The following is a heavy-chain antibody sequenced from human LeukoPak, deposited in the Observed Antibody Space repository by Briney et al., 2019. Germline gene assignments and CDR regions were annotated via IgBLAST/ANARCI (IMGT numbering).Heavy chain of an antibody. Sequence: PGGSLRLSCAASGFTFSTFWMTWVRQAPGKGLEWVANINQDGSEKYYVDSVKGRFTISRDNAKNSLYLQMNSLRAEDTAVYYCARVEGAANVWGKGTTVTVSS. CDR2: INQDGSEK. J-gene: IGHJ6*04. CDR3: ARVEGAANV. V-gene: IGHV3-7*01. D-gene: IGHD1-26*01. CDR1: GFTFSTFW.